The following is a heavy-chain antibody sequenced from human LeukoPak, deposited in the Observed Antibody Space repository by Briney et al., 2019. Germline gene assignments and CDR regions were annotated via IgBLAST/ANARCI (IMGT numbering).Heavy chain of an antibody. CDR2: ISAYNGNT. D-gene: IGHD2-2*01. V-gene: IGHV1-18*04. Sequence: ASVKVSCKASGYTFTGYYMHWVRQAPGQGLEWMGWISAYNGNTNYAQKLQGRVTMTTDTSTSTAYMELRSLRSDDTAVYYCARAGRGCSSTSCYLIYYYYYGMDVWGQGTTVTVSS. J-gene: IGHJ6*02. CDR3: ARAGRGCSSTSCYLIYYYYYGMDV. CDR1: GYTFTGYY.